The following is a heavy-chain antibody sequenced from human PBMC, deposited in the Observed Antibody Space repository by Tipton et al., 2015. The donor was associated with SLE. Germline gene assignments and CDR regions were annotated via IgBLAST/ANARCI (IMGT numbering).Heavy chain of an antibody. CDR1: GGTFNRKT. J-gene: IGHJ6*02. CDR2: IIPLLGIA. D-gene: IGHD3-3*01. Sequence: QVQLVQSGPEVKKPGSSVKVSCKASGGTFNRKTISGVRQGPGQGLEWMGGIIPLLGIANYAQKFQGRVMITADESTSTAYMELSSLTSEDTAVYYCARDIDFWSGYYSYYGLDVWGQGTTVTVSS. V-gene: IGHV1-69*01. CDR3: ARDIDFWSGYYSYYGLDV.